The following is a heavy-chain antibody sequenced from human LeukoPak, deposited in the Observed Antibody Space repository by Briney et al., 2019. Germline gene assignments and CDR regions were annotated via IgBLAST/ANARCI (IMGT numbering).Heavy chain of an antibody. D-gene: IGHD1-26*01. Sequence: GGSLRLSCAASGFTFSSYSMNWVRQAPGKGLEWVSSISSSSSYIYYADSVKGRFTISRDNAKNSLYLQMNSLRAEDTALYYRAKGSGSYWGGYYFDYWGQGTLVTVSS. CDR3: AKGSGSYWGGYYFDY. CDR2: ISSSSSYI. CDR1: GFTFSSYS. V-gene: IGHV3-21*04. J-gene: IGHJ4*02.